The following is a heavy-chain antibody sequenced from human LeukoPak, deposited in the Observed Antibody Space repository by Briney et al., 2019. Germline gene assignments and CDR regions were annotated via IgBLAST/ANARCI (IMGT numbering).Heavy chain of an antibody. CDR1: GFTVSSNY. CDR2: IYTDDST. V-gene: IGHV3-53*01. Sequence: GGSLRLSCVASGFTVSSNYMSWVRQAPGKGLECISIIYTDDSTYYADSVKGRFTISRDNSKNTVYVRMNTLRAEDTAVYYCARVIPAAPYYYMDVWGKGTTVTVSS. D-gene: IGHD6-13*01. CDR3: ARVIPAAPYYYMDV. J-gene: IGHJ6*03.